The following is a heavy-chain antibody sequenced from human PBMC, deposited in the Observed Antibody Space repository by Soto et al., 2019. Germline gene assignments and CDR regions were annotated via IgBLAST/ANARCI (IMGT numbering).Heavy chain of an antibody. Sequence: EVQLVESGGGLVKPGGSLRLSCEASGFTFSGHTLTWVRRAPGKGLEWVSSISSSGGYIHYADSVKGRFTISRDNANNSLFLQMNSLGVGDTALYYCAGRIAAGGGMDVWGQGTTVSVSS. V-gene: IGHV3-21*02. D-gene: IGHD6-13*01. CDR1: GFTFSGHT. CDR2: ISSSGGYI. CDR3: AGRIAAGGGMDV. J-gene: IGHJ6*02.